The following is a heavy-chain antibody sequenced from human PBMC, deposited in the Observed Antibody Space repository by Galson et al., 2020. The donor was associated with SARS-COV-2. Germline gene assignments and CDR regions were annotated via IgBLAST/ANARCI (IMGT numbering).Heavy chain of an antibody. CDR1: GGSISSSSYY. CDR3: ASGGASGTIFGVVLDY. Sequence: SETLSLTCTVSGGSISSSSYYWGWIRQPPGKGLEWIGSIYYSGSTYYNPSLKSRVTISVDTSKNQFSLKLSSVTAADTAVYYCASGGASGTIFGVVLDYWGQGTLVTVSS. V-gene: IGHV4-39*07. D-gene: IGHD3-3*01. J-gene: IGHJ4*02. CDR2: IYYSGST.